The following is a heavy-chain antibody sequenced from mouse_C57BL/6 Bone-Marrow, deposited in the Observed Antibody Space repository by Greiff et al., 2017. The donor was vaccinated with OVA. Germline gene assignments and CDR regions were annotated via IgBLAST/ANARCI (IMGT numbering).Heavy chain of an antibody. J-gene: IGHJ1*03. CDR2: IYPGSGNT. CDR1: GYTFTDYY. CDR3: ASGSPWYFDV. V-gene: IGHV1-76*01. Sequence: QVQLKESGAELVRPGASVKLSCKASGYTFTDYYINWVKQRPGQGLEWIARIYPGSGNTYYNEKFKGKATLTAEKSSSTAYMQLSSLTSEDSAVYFCASGSPWYFDVWGTGTTVTVSS.